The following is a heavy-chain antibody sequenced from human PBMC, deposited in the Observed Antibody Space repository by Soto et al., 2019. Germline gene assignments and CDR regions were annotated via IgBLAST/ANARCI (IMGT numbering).Heavy chain of an antibody. CDR3: ARGDATKIIVTTYYGLDV. J-gene: IGHJ6*02. D-gene: IGHD3-22*01. V-gene: IGHV1-69*12. CDR1: GGSFSNYG. CDR2: IIPVFGTP. Sequence: QVQVVQSGAEVKKPGSSVKVSCKASGGSFSNYGISWVRQAPGQGLEWMGGIIPVFGTPNYAQKFQDSVTITADESTSTVYMEVSSLTSEDPAVYYCARGDATKIIVTTYYGLDVWGQGTTVTVSS.